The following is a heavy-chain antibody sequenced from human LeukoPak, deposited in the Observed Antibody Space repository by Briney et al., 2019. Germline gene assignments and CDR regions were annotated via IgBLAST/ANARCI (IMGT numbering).Heavy chain of an antibody. V-gene: IGHV1-2*06. CDR3: ARAISNFYDSSGYQDNYYYMDV. Sequence: ASVKVSCKASGYTFTGYYMHWVRQAPGQGLEWMGRINPNSGGTNYAQKFQGRVTMTRDTSISTAYMELSRLRSDDTAVYYSARAISNFYDSSGYQDNYYYMDVWGKGTTVTVSS. CDR2: INPNSGGT. CDR1: GYTFTGYY. D-gene: IGHD3-22*01. J-gene: IGHJ6*03.